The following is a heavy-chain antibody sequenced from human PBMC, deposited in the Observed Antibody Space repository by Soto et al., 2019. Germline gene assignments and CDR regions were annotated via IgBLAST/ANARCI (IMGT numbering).Heavy chain of an antibody. CDR1: GDSVSSNSAA. CDR3: ARVRMHQLPSGNYYGMDV. D-gene: IGHD2-2*01. V-gene: IGHV6-1*01. Sequence: SQTLSLTFAISGDSVSSNSAAWNWIRQSPSRVLEWLGRTYYRSKWYNDYAVSVKSRITINPDTSKKQFSLQLNSVTPEDTAVYYCARVRMHQLPSGNYYGMDVCGQGTTVTVSS. CDR2: TYYRSKWYN. J-gene: IGHJ6*02.